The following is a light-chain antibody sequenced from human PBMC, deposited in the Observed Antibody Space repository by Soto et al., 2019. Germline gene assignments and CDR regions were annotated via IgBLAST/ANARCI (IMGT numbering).Light chain of an antibody. V-gene: IGLV2-14*01. J-gene: IGLJ1*01. CDR3: SSYTSSSTPCV. CDR1: SSDVGGYNY. CDR2: EVS. Sequence: QSALTQPASVSGSPGQSITISCTGTSSDVGGYNYVSWYQQHPGKAPKLMIYEVSNRPSGVSNRFSGPKSGNTASLPISGLQAEDEADYYCSSYTSSSTPCVFGTGTKLTVL.